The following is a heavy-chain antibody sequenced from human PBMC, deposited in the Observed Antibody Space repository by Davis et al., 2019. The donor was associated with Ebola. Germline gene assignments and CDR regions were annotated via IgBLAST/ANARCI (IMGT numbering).Heavy chain of an antibody. V-gene: IGHV4-4*02. CDR1: GGSISSSHW. CDR2: ISHSATT. Sequence: MPSETLSLTCAVSGGSISSSHWWSWVRQLPGEGLDWIGVISHSATTNYNPSLKSRVTIPVDKSMNQISLNLSSVTAADTAVYYCARYSTWGGYYYQYAIDVWGKGTTVTVSS. CDR3: ARYSTWGGYYYQYAIDV. D-gene: IGHD2-15*01. J-gene: IGHJ6*04.